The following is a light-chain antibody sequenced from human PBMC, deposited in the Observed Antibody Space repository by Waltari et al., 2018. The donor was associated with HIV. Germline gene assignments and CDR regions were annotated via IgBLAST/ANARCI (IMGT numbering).Light chain of an antibody. V-gene: IGLV1-47*01. CDR3: VGWDGSLSGYV. Sequence: QSVLTQPPSASGTPGQTVTISCSGSSSNIGNDNVYWYQQRPRMTPKLLIYKNYQRAAWVPDRFAGSKSGTSASLAISGLRSEDEADYYCVGWDGSLSGYVFGAGTKVTVL. J-gene: IGLJ1*01. CDR1: SSNIGNDN. CDR2: KNY.